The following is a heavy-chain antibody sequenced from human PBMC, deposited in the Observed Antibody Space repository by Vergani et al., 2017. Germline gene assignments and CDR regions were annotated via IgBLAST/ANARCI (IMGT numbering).Heavy chain of an antibody. CDR2: LSASDRRT. CDR1: GFTFIMHA. CDR3: AKVGRSEVAGTFGAFDI. V-gene: IGHV3-23*01. Sequence: EVQLLESGGDLVQPGGSLRLSCAASGFTFIMHAMSWVRQAPGKGLEWVSTLSASDRRTHYADSVKGRFTISRDNSKNTLLLHMNSLRPEDTAVYYCAKVGRSEVAGTFGAFDIWGQGTMVTVSS. D-gene: IGHD6-19*01. J-gene: IGHJ3*02.